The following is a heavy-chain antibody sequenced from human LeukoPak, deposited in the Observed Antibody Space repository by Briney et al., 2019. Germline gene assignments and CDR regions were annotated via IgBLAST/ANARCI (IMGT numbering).Heavy chain of an antibody. Sequence: GGSLRLSCAASGFTFSAYWMSWVRQAPGKGLEWVANIKQDGSEKNYVDSVKGRFTISRDNAKNSLYLQMNSLTAEDTAVYYCARTGGIRAVPGPYYFDHWGQGTLDTVSS. V-gene: IGHV3-7*01. J-gene: IGHJ4*02. CDR1: GFTFSAYW. D-gene: IGHD6-19*01. CDR2: IKQDGSEK. CDR3: ARTGGIRAVPGPYYFDH.